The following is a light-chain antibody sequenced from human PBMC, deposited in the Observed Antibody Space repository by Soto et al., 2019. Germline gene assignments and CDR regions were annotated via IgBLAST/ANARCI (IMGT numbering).Light chain of an antibody. Sequence: EIVLTRSPGTLSLSPGERATLSCRASQSVSNNYLAWYQQKPGQPPRLLIYDSSKRATGVPARFSGSGSGTDFTLTISRLEPEDFAVYYCQQYGSSGTFGQGTKVDI. CDR2: DSS. CDR1: QSVSNNY. CDR3: QQYGSSGT. V-gene: IGKV3-20*01. J-gene: IGKJ1*01.